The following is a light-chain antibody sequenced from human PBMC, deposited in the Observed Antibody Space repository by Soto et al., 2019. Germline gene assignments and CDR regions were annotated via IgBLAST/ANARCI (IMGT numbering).Light chain of an antibody. V-gene: IGKV3-20*01. CDR3: QQYGISPWT. Sequence: ETVLTQSPGTLSLSPGERATLSCRARQTIRSNYLAWYRPTPGQAPRLLIYGASNRATGIADRFSGSGSGTDFTLSISRLEPEDFALYYCQQYGISPWTFGQGTHVEIK. J-gene: IGKJ1*01. CDR2: GAS. CDR1: QTIRSNY.